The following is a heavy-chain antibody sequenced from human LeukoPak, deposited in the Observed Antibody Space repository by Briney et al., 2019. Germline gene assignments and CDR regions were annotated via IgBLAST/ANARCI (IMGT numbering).Heavy chain of an antibody. Sequence: GGSLRLSCADSGFTFGRYWMHWVRQAPGRGLVWVSHITTDGSGTSYADSVKGRFTISRDNAKNTLYLQMNSLRAEDTAVYYCARGAIVGANFDYWGQGTLVTVSS. CDR2: ITTDGSGT. CDR3: ARGAIVGANFDY. CDR1: GFTFGRYW. J-gene: IGHJ4*02. V-gene: IGHV3-74*01. D-gene: IGHD1-26*01.